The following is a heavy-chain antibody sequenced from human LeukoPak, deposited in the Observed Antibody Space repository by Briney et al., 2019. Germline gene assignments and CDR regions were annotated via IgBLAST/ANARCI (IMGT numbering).Heavy chain of an antibody. CDR2: INPDNGGT. CDR1: GYTFTGYY. V-gene: IGHV1-2*02. CDR3: ARDPSNSGYDYLYYFDY. Sequence: ASVKVSRKASGYTFTGYYIHWVRQAPGQGLEWMGWINPDNGGTNYAQKFQGRVTMTRDMSISTAYMELSRLRSDDTAVYYCARDPSNSGYDYLYYFDYWGQGTLVTVSS. J-gene: IGHJ4*02. D-gene: IGHD5-12*01.